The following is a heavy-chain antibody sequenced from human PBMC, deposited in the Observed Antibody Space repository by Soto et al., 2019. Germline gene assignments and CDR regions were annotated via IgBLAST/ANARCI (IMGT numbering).Heavy chain of an antibody. Sequence: PGGSLRLSCTASGFTFSDYYMSWIRQAPGKGLEWLAYINGSGSTTYYTDSVKGRFAISRDNARTSLYLQINSLRVEDSAVYYCARSSLTYFEFWGQGTLVTVSS. V-gene: IGHV3-11*01. CDR2: INGSGSTT. J-gene: IGHJ4*02. CDR3: ARSSLTYFEF. CDR1: GFTFSDYY.